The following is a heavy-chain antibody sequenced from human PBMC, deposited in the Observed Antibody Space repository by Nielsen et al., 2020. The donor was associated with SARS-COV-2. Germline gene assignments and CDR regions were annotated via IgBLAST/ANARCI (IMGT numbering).Heavy chain of an antibody. Sequence: GESLKISCAASGFTFSDSTIQWVHQASGKGLEWVGRIRSKANSYATAYAASVKGRFTISRDDSKNTAYLQMNSLKTEDTAVYYCTRVNPTSGSWFDALDIWGQGTMVTVSS. D-gene: IGHD6-13*01. CDR3: TRVNPTSGSWFDALDI. J-gene: IGHJ3*02. CDR1: GFTFSDST. V-gene: IGHV3-73*01. CDR2: IRSKANSYAT.